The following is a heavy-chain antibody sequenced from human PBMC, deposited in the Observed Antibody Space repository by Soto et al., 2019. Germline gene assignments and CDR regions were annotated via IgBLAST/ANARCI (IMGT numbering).Heavy chain of an antibody. V-gene: IGHV4-39*01. CDR2: IYYSGST. CDR3: ARRVTMVRGVQYYYGMDV. Sequence: SETLSLTCTVSGGSISSGSYYWGWIRQPPGKGLEWIGSIYYSGSTYYNPSLKSRVTISVDTSKNQFSLKLSSVTAADTAVYYCARRVTMVRGVQYYYGMDVWGQGTTVTVSS. CDR1: GGSISSGSYY. D-gene: IGHD3-10*01. J-gene: IGHJ6*02.